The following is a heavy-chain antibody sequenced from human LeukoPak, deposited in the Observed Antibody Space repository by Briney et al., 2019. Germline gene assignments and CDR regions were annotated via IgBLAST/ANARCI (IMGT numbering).Heavy chain of an antibody. V-gene: IGHV3-64*01. Sequence: HPGGSLRLSCAASGFTFSSYAMHWVRQAPGKGLEYVSAISSNGGSTYYANSVKGRFTISRDNSKNTLYLQMGSLRAEDTAVYYCAKAGEVGGHYFDYWGQGTLVTVSS. J-gene: IGHJ4*02. CDR3: AKAGEVGGHYFDY. D-gene: IGHD3-16*01. CDR1: GFTFSSYA. CDR2: ISSNGGST.